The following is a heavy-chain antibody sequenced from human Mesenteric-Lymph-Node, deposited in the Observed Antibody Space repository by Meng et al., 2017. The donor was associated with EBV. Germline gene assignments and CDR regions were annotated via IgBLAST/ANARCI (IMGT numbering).Heavy chain of an antibody. D-gene: IGHD2-15*01. CDR2: IYDSRNT. CDR1: GGSTSSGSYY. CDR3: ARYYCSGGSCHAFGWFDP. V-gene: IGHV4-30-4*01. Sequence: LPDVGPGLVNPSHTLSLTCAVFGGSTSSGSYYWSWIRQLPGKGLEWIGYIYDSRNTDYNPSLKSRVPLSVDTSKNQLSLKLFSVTAADTAVYYCARYYCSGGSCHAFGWFDPWGQGTLVTVSS. J-gene: IGHJ5*02.